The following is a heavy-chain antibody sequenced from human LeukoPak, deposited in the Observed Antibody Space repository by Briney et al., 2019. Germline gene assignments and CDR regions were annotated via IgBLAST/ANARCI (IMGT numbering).Heavy chain of an antibody. CDR3: AKDLAPGYSSSWYVLGGGSADFDY. V-gene: IGHV3-30*02. J-gene: IGHJ4*02. D-gene: IGHD6-13*01. CDR1: GFTFSSYG. Sequence: GRSLRLSCAASGFTFSSYGMHWVRQAPGKGLEWVAFIRYDGSNKYYADSVKGRFTISRDNSKNTLYLQMNSLRAEDTAVYYCAKDLAPGYSSSWYVLGGGSADFDYWGQGTLVTVSS. CDR2: IRYDGSNK.